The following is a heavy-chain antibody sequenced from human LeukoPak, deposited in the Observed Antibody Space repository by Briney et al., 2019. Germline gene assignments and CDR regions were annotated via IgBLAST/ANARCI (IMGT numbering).Heavy chain of an antibody. CDR2: IITYNGKT. CDR1: GYTFTGYY. D-gene: IGHD2-2*01. J-gene: IGHJ5*02. Sequence: EASVKVSCKASGYTFTGYYMHWVRQAPGQGLEWMGWIITYNGKTNYAQTLQDRVTMTTDTSTSTAYMELESLRSDDTAVYFCARGHCSHTNCYNGFDPWGQGTLVTVSS. V-gene: IGHV1-18*04. CDR3: ARGHCSHTNCYNGFDP.